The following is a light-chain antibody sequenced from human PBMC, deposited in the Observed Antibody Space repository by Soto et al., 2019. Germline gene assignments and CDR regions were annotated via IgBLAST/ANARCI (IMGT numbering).Light chain of an antibody. V-gene: IGKV3-11*01. J-gene: IGKJ4*01. Sequence: EITLTQSPGTLSLSPGERATLSCRASQSVSDYLAWYQQKAGQPPRVLIYGASNRATDIPARFSGSGSGTDFTLTISRLEPDVSAVYYCQQRSKLPRTFGGGTRVEIK. CDR2: GAS. CDR1: QSVSDY. CDR3: QQRSKLPRT.